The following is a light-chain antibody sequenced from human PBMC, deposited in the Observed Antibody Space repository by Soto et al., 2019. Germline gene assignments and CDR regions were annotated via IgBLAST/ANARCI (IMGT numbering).Light chain of an antibody. J-gene: IGKJ1*01. CDR2: GAS. CDR1: QSVPGNY. V-gene: IGKV3-20*01. CDR3: QQYTSPPWT. Sequence: EIVLTQSPDTLSLSPGERATLSCRASQSVPGNYLAWLQQKPGQAPRLLIYGASSRAIGIPDRFSGSGSGTDFTLTISSLEREDCAVYYCQQYTSPPWTLGQGTKVETK.